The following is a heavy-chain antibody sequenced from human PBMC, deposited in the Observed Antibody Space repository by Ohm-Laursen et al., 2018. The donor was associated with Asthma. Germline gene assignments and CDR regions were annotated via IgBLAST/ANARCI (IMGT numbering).Heavy chain of an antibody. CDR1: GGSISSGGYY. Sequence: TLSLTCTVSGGSISSGGYYWSWIRQPPGKALEWIGDIYNSGSTHYIPSLKSRLTMSIDTSKNQFSLRLSSVTAADTAVYYCAKGPDDYGDYLDWYFDVWGRGTLVTVSS. D-gene: IGHD4-17*01. CDR2: IYNSGST. CDR3: AKGPDDYGDYLDWYFDV. J-gene: IGHJ2*01. V-gene: IGHV4-31*03.